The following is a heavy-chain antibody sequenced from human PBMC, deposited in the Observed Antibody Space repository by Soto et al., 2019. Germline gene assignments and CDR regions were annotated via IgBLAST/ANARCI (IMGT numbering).Heavy chain of an antibody. D-gene: IGHD4-17*01. Sequence: ASVKGSCKASGYTFTSYYMHWVRQAPGQGLEWMGIINPSGGSTSYAQKFQGRVTMTRDTSTSTVYMELSSLRSEDTAVYYCARDAPDYGDYITWGQGTLVTVSS. CDR1: GYTFTSYY. V-gene: IGHV1-46*03. J-gene: IGHJ5*02. CDR3: ARDAPDYGDYIT. CDR2: INPSGGST.